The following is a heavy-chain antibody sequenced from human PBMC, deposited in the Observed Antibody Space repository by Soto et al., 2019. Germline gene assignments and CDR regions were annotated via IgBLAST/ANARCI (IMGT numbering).Heavy chain of an antibody. Sequence: PGGSLRLSCAASGFTFSNYAMSWVRQAPGKGLEWVSTISSSGGSTYYADSVKGRFTISRDNSKNTLYLQMNSLRAEDTAVYYCAKHMVREPDAFDXWGQGTKVTVSS. J-gene: IGHJ3*01. D-gene: IGHD3-10*01. CDR3: AKHMVREPDAFDX. CDR1: GFTFSNYA. V-gene: IGHV3-23*01. CDR2: ISSSGGST.